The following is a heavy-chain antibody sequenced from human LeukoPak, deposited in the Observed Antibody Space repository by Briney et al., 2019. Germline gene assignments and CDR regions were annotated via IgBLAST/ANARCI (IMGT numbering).Heavy chain of an antibody. CDR2: IYYSGST. CDR3: ARDGSRSSSSWYPFDY. V-gene: IGHV4-61*01. D-gene: IGHD6-13*01. J-gene: IGHJ4*02. CDR1: GDSVSSGSYY. Sequence: SETLSLTCTDSGDSVSSGSYYWSWIRQPPGKGLEWIGYIYYSGSTNYNPSLKSRVTISVDTSKNQFSLKLSSVTAADTAVYYCARDGSRSSSSWYPFDYWGQGTLVTVSS.